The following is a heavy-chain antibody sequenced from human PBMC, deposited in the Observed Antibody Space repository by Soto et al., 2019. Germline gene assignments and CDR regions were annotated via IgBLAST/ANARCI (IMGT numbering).Heavy chain of an antibody. D-gene: IGHD3-22*01. J-gene: IGHJ4*02. CDR1: GGSISSYY. CDR2: IYYSGST. V-gene: IGHV4-59*01. Sequence: QVQLQESGPGLVKPSETLSLTCTVSGGSISSYYWSWIRQPPGKGLEWIGYIYYSGSTNYNPSLKSGXTIPVDTSKTQXSXKXSSVTAADTAVYYCARVRGNYYDSSGYYSGEYYFDSWGQGTLVTVSS. CDR3: ARVRGNYYDSSGYYSGEYYFDS.